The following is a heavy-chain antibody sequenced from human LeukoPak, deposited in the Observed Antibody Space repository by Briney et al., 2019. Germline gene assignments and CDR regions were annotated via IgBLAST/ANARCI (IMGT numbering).Heavy chain of an antibody. D-gene: IGHD3-16*01. CDR3: ARERGGHNFDY. Sequence: GASVKVSCKASGYTFTSYYMHWVRQAPGQGLEWMGIINPSGGSTSYAQKFQGRGTMTRDTSTNTDYMELSSLSSEDTDVYYCARERGGHNFDYWGQGTLVTVSS. J-gene: IGHJ4*02. V-gene: IGHV1-46*01. CDR1: GYTFTSYY. CDR2: INPSGGST.